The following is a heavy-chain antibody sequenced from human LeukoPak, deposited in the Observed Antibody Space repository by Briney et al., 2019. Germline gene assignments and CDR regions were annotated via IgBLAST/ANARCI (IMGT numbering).Heavy chain of an antibody. D-gene: IGHD3-10*01. J-gene: IGHJ4*02. CDR3: ARGRVDYYGSGYDY. CDR1: GGSISSGGYY. CDR2: IYYSGST. V-gene: IGHV4-31*03. Sequence: SQTLSLTCTVSGGSISSGGYYWSWIRQHPGKGLEWIGYIYYSGSTYYNPSLKSRVTISVDTSKNQFSLKLSSVTAADTAVYYCARGRVDYYGSGYDYWGQGTLVTVSS.